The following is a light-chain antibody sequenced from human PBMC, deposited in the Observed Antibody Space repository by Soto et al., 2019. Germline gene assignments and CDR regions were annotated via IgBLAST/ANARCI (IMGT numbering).Light chain of an antibody. CDR1: QSVDSAF. V-gene: IGKV3-20*01. Sequence: EIVLTQSPGSLSLSLGERATLSCRASQSVDSAFFAWYQQKPGQPPRLLIHGASRRATGIPDRFSGSGSGTDFCLTISRLEAEGVAVYYCRQYASSVTFGQGTKVGI. CDR3: RQYASSVT. J-gene: IGKJ1*01. CDR2: GAS.